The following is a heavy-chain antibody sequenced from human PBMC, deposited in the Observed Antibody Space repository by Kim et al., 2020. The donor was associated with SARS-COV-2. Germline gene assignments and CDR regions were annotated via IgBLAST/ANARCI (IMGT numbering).Heavy chain of an antibody. V-gene: IGHV1-24*01. Sequence: ASVKVSYKVSGYTLTELSMHWVRQAPGKGLEWMGGFDPEDGETIYAQKFQGRVTMTEDTSTDTAYMELSSLRSEDTAVYYCATAPVVVVGWWFDPWGQGTLVTVSS. D-gene: IGHD2-15*01. CDR1: GYTLTELS. CDR2: FDPEDGET. CDR3: ATAPVVVVGWWFDP. J-gene: IGHJ5*02.